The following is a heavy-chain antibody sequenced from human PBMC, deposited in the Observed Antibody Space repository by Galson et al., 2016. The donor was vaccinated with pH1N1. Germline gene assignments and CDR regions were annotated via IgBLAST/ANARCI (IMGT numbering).Heavy chain of an antibody. CDR3: VRDNWGLDY. Sequence: SLRLSRAASGCRFRDYNMIWVRQAPGKGLEWLSYFASGREIYYADSVKGRITISRDNARNSLYLQMNSLRAEATAVYYCVRDNWGLDYWGQGTLVTVSP. D-gene: IGHD7-27*01. J-gene: IGHJ4*02. CDR2: FASGREI. V-gene: IGHV3-69-1*01. CDR1: GCRFRDYN.